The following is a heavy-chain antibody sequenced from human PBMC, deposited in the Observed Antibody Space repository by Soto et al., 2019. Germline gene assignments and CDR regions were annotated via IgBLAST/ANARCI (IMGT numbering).Heavy chain of an antibody. CDR1: GGSISSYY. CDR3: ARDIAAAGTSDDAFDI. V-gene: IGHV4-59*01. D-gene: IGHD6-13*01. CDR2: IYYSGST. Sequence: QVQLQESGPGLVKPSETLSLTCTVSGGSISSYYWSWIRQPPGKGLEWIGYIYYSGSTNYNTSLKSRVTRSVDTSKSQFSLKLSSVTAADTAVYYCARDIAAAGTSDDAFDIWGQGTMVTVSS. J-gene: IGHJ3*02.